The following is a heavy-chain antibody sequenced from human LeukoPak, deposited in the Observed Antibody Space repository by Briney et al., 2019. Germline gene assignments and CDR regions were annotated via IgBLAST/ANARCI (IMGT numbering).Heavy chain of an antibody. CDR3: ARHVSVTPWYFDL. Sequence: SETLSLTCTVSGGSISRYFWSWIRQPPGKALEWIGYIYYAGNTKYSPSLKGRITIPVDTSKNQFSLRLSSVTAADTAVYYCARHVSVTPWYFDLWGRGTLVTVSS. CDR1: GGSISRYF. D-gene: IGHD4-17*01. V-gene: IGHV4-59*08. CDR2: IYYAGNT. J-gene: IGHJ2*01.